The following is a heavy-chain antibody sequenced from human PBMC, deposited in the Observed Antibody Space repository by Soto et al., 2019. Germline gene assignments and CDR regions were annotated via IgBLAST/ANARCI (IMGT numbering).Heavy chain of an antibody. CDR1: SGSFSGYY. D-gene: IGHD2-15*01. CDR2: INHSGST. Sequence: QVQLQQWGAGLLKPSETLSLTCAVYSGSFSGYYWTWIRQPPGKGLEWIGEINHSGSTNYNPSLKRRVTISVDTSKNQFSLKLSSVTAADTAVYYCARGRLGYCSGGSCYSRDFAFDIWGQGTMVTVSS. CDR3: ARGRLGYCSGGSCYSRDFAFDI. V-gene: IGHV4-34*01. J-gene: IGHJ3*02.